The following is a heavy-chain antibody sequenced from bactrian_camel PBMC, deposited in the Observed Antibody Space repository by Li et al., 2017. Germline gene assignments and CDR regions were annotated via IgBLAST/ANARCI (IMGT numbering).Heavy chain of an antibody. V-gene: IGHV3S40*01. CDR2: IDSGGDYT. CDR1: GFTFSSYD. CDR3: AADKRGLPAQDMLSSYYSRRSTSPYIY. J-gene: IGHJ4*01. Sequence: DVQLVESGGGLVQPGGSLRLSCAASGFTFSSYDMSRVRRAPGKGLEWVSGIDSGGDYTYYADSVKGRVTISRDNAKNTLYLQMSSLAPEDTAMYYCAADKRGLPAQDMLSSYYSRRSTSPYIYWGQGTQVTVS. D-gene: IGHD6*01.